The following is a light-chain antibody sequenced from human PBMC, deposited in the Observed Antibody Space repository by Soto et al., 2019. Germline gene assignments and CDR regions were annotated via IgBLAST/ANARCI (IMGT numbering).Light chain of an antibody. Sequence: EIVMTQSPATLSVSPGERATLSCSASQSVSSNLAWYQQKPGQAPRLLIYGASTRATGIPARFSGSGSGTEFTLTISSLQSEDFAVYYCQQYNNWPPWRTFGQATKVEIK. J-gene: IGKJ1*01. CDR1: QSVSSN. CDR3: QQYNNWPPWRT. CDR2: GAS. V-gene: IGKV3-15*01.